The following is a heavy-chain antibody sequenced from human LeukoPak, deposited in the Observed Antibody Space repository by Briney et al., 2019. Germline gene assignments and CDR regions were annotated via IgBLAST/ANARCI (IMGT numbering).Heavy chain of an antibody. CDR3: ARDKLDKWNDQDGDY. J-gene: IGHJ4*02. CDR1: GGTFSNYA. V-gene: IGHV1-69*13. D-gene: IGHD1-20*01. CDR2: IIPIFRTA. Sequence: ASVKVSCKASGGTFSNYAISWVRQAPGQGLEWRGGIIPIFRTANYAQKFQDRVTITADESTSTAYMELSSLRSEDTAVYYCARDKLDKWNDQDGDYWGQGTLVTVSS.